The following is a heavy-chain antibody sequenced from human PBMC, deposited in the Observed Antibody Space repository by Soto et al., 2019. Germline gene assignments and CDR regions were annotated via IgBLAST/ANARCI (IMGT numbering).Heavy chain of an antibody. CDR2: INAGNGNT. CDR1: GYTFISFA. D-gene: IGHD5-18*01. CDR3: ARGGYNYANWFDP. V-gene: IGHV1-3*01. J-gene: IGHJ5*02. Sequence: ASVKVSCKSSGYTFISFAIHWVRQAPGQRLEWMGWINAGNGNTKYSQKIQGRVTITRDTSASTAYMELSSLRSEDTAVYYCARGGYNYANWFDPWGQGTLVTVSS.